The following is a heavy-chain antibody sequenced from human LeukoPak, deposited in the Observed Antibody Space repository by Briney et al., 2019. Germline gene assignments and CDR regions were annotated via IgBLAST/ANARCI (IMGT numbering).Heavy chain of an antibody. CDR3: AEGGYSYGSLDY. CDR1: GGSFSGYY. D-gene: IGHD5-18*01. J-gene: IGHJ4*02. Sequence: SETLSLTCAVYGGSFSGYYWSWIRQPPGKGLEWIGEINHSGSTNYNPSLKSRVTISVDTSKNQFSLKLSSVTAADTAVYYCAEGGYSYGSLDYWGQGTLVTVSS. CDR2: INHSGST. V-gene: IGHV4-34*01.